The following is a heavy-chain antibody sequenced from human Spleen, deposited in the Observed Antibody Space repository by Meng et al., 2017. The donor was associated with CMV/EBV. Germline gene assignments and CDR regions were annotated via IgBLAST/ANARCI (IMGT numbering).Heavy chain of an antibody. J-gene: IGHJ5*02. CDR3: AKVSLTITTSAFSRFDP. CDR1: FTFSSFA. CDR2: ISSSGSST. V-gene: IGHV3-23*01. Sequence: FTFSSFAMSWVRQAPGKGLEWVSHISSSGSSTFYADSVKGRFTISRDNPKNTLYLQMNSLRAEDTAVYYCAKVSLTITTSAFSRFDPWGQGTLVTVSS. D-gene: IGHD4-11*01.